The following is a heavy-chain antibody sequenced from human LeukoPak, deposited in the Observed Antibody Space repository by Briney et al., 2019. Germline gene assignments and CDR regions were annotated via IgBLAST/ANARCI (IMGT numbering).Heavy chain of an antibody. CDR2: INPQSGGT. CDR1: GYTFTGYF. CDR3: ARSREGYDSGTYTDFDP. D-gene: IGHD3-10*01. J-gene: IGHJ5*02. V-gene: IGHV1-2*02. Sequence: ASVKVSCKASGYTFTGYFMHWVRQAPGQGLEWMGWINPQSGGTNYAQKFQDRVTMTRDTSISTSYMELNRLSFDDTAVYFCARSREGYDSGTYTDFDPWGQGTLVTVSS.